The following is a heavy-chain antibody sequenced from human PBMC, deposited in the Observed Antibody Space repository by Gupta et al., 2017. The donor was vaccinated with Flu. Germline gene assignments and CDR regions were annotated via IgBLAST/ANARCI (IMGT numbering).Heavy chain of an antibody. CDR1: GFTLNSYW. D-gene: IGHD3-10*01. Sequence: EVQLVESGGGLVQPEGSLRLSWAASGFTLNSYWMHWVRQAPGKGLVWVSRINSDGSTTNYADSVKGRFTISRDNAKNTVYLQMNSLRAEDTAVYYCARGVRGGWYVDYWGQGTLVTVSS. J-gene: IGHJ4*02. V-gene: IGHV3-74*01. CDR2: INSDGSTT. CDR3: ARGVRGGWYVDY.